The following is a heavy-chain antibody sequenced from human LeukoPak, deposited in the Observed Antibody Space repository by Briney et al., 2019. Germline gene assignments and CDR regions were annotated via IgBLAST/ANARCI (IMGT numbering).Heavy chain of an antibody. Sequence: PGGSLRLSCAASGFTFSNYAVSWVRQAPGKGLVWVSRINSDGSSTSYADSVKGRFTISRDNAKNTLYLQMNSLRAEDTAVYYCARTPDVEMATISYYYYGTDVWGQGTTVTVSS. CDR3: ARTPDVEMATISYYYYGTDV. D-gene: IGHD5-24*01. CDR1: GFTFSNYA. V-gene: IGHV3-74*01. CDR2: INSDGSST. J-gene: IGHJ6*02.